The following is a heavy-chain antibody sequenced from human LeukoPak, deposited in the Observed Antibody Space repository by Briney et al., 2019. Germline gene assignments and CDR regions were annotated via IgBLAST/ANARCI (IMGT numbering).Heavy chain of an antibody. J-gene: IGHJ4*02. CDR3: ARHRAGYSSGWYSPDQRRGFDY. CDR1: GGSFSGYY. V-gene: IGHV4-34*01. Sequence: SETLSLTCAVYGGSFSGYYWSWIRQPPGKGLEWIGEINHSGSTNYNPSLKSRVTISVDTSKNQFSLKLSSVTAADTAVYYCARHRAGYSSGWYSPDQRRGFDYWGQGTLVTVSS. D-gene: IGHD6-19*01. CDR2: INHSGST.